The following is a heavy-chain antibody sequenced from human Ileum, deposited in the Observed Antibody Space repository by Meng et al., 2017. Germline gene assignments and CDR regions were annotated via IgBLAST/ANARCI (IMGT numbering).Heavy chain of an antibody. CDR3: ARDPVGADATNDY. V-gene: IGHV3-21*04. J-gene: IGHJ4*02. Sequence: SCAASGCTLSYFGMHWVRQAPGKGLEWGSFISSGSSTIYYADSVKGRFTVSRENAKNSLTLQMNSLRVEDTAIYYCARDPVGADATNDYWGQGTLVTVSS. CDR1: GCTLSYFG. D-gene: IGHD2-15*01. CDR2: ISSGSSTI.